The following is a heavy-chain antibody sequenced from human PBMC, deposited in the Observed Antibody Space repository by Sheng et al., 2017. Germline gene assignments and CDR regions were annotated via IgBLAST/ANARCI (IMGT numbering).Heavy chain of an antibody. D-gene: IGHD6-6*01. CDR3: ARALRIAARAGYRNGMDV. CDR1: GFTFSSYA. Sequence: QVQLVESGGGVVQPGRSLRLSCAASGFTFSSYAMHWVRQAPGKGLEWVAVISYDGSNKYYADSVKGRFTISRDNSKNTLYLQMNSLRAEDTAVYYCARALRIAARAGYRNGMDVWGQGT. V-gene: IGHV3-30*01. J-gene: IGHJ6*02. CDR2: ISYDGSNK.